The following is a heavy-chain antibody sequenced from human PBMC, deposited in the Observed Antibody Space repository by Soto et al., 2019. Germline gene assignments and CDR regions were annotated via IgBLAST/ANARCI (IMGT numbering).Heavy chain of an antibody. CDR1: GFMFGTYW. D-gene: IGHD3-22*01. CDR3: VRATLSWGHYYFRGLDV. V-gene: IGHV3-7*01. Sequence: LSCAATGFMFGTYWMSWVRQAPGKGLEWVANIKHDGNEKYYADSVKGRFTVSRDNVKNFLHLQMSSLRGDDTGVYFCVRATLSWGHYYFRGLDVWGQGTTVTVSS. CDR2: IKHDGNEK. J-gene: IGHJ6*02.